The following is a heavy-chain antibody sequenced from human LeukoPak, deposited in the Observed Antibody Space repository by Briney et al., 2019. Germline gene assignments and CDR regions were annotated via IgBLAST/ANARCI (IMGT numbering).Heavy chain of an antibody. Sequence: SGGSLRLSCTASAFTLSEHSMDWVRRAPGKGLEWVGRSRDKGNSYTTEYAASVRGRFTISRDDLKNSLYLQMNSLKTEDTAVYYCTSLISDYWGQGTLVTVSS. CDR3: TSLISDY. D-gene: IGHD3/OR15-3a*01. CDR1: AFTLSEHS. J-gene: IGHJ4*02. V-gene: IGHV3-72*01. CDR2: SRDKGNSYTT.